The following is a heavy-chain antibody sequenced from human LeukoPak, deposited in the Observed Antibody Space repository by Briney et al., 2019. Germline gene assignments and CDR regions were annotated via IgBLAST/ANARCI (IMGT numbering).Heavy chain of an antibody. D-gene: IGHD2-15*01. CDR3: ARGPSGGNGFSY. CDR2: IKQDGSER. V-gene: IGHV3-7*04. Sequence: GESLKISCAASGFTFSSYWMSWVRQAPGKGLEWVANIKQDGSERYYVDSVKGRFTISRDNAENSLYLQMNSLRAVDTAVYYCARGPSGGNGFSYWGLGTLVTVSS. CDR1: GFTFSSYW. J-gene: IGHJ4*02.